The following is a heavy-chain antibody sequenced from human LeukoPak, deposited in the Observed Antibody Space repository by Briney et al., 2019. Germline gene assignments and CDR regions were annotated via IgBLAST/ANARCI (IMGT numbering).Heavy chain of an antibody. CDR1: GDTFNNHA. CDR2: IIPIFGTA. D-gene: IGHD6-13*01. CDR3: ARRYGYSSSWCRDYDYYYGMDV. V-gene: IGHV1-69*13. J-gene: IGHJ6*02. Sequence: SVKVSCKASGDTFNNHAISWVRQAPGQGLEWMGGIIPIFGTANYAQKFQGRVTITADESTSTAYMELSSLRSGDTAVYYCARRYGYSSSWCRDYDYYYGMDVWGQGTTVTVSS.